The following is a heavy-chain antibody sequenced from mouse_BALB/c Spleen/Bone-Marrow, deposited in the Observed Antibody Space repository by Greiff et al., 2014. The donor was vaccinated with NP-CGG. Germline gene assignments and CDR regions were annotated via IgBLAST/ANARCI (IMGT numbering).Heavy chain of an antibody. CDR1: GFTFSSYY. CDR2: INSNGGST. D-gene: IGHD4-1*01. J-gene: IGHJ2*01. V-gene: IGHV5-6-2*01. CDR3: ARRGWDGYFDY. Sequence: EVKLVESGGGLVKLGGSLKLSCAASGFTFSSYYMSWVRQTPEKRLELVAAINSNGGSTYYPDTVKGRFTISRDNAKNTLYLQMSSLKSEDTAVYYCARRGWDGYFDYWGQGTTLTVSS.